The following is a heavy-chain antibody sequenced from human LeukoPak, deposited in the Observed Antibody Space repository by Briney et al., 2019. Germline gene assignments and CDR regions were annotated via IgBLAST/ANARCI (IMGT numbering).Heavy chain of an antibody. J-gene: IGHJ5*02. CDR2: IIPIFGTA. Sequence: SVKVSCKASGGTFSSYAISWVRQAPGQGLEWMGGIIPIFGTANYAQKFQGRVTITADESTSTAYMELSSLRSEDTAVYYCARSYQPLLYAVDHWGQGTLVTVSS. D-gene: IGHD2-2*02. CDR3: ARSYQPLLYAVDH. CDR1: GGTFSSYA. V-gene: IGHV1-69*01.